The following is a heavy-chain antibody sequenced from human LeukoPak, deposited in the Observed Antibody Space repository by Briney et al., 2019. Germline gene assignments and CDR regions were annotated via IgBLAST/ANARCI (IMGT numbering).Heavy chain of an antibody. CDR2: ITGSGGST. J-gene: IGHJ3*02. V-gene: IGHV3-23*01. CDR1: GFTFSSYA. CDR3: AKAGVTMIVVVILGLGRDVFDS. Sequence: GRSLRLSCAASGFTFSSYAMSWVRQAPGKGLEWVSAITGSGGSTYSADSVKGRFTISRDNSKNTLYLQMNSLRAENTAVYYCAKAGVTMIVVVILGLGRDVFDSGGEGTMVTVSS. D-gene: IGHD3-22*01.